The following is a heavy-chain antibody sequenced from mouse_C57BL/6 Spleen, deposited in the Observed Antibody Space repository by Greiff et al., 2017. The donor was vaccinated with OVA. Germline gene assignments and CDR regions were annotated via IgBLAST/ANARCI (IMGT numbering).Heavy chain of an antibody. V-gene: IGHV1-69*01. J-gene: IGHJ3*01. CDR1: GYTFTSYW. Sequence: QVQLKQPGAELVLPGASVKLSCKASGYTFTSYWMHWVKQRPGQGLEWIGEIDPSDSYTNYNQKFKGKSTLTVDKSSSTAYMQLSSLTSEDSAVYYCARDYDSFADWGQGTLVTVSA. CDR2: IDPSDSYT. D-gene: IGHD2-4*01. CDR3: ARDYDSFAD.